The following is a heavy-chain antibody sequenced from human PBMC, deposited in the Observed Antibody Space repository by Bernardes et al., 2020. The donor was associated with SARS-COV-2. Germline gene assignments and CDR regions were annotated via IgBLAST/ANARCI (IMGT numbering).Heavy chain of an antibody. D-gene: IGHD3-9*01. V-gene: IGHV1-2*02. CDR2: INPNSGGT. CDR3: ARDVGGTDWRFAFDV. Sequence: ASVKVSCKASGYTFTGYYMHWVRQAPGQGLEWMGWINPNSGGTNYAQKFQGRVTMTRDTSISTAYMELSRLRSDDTAVYYCARDVGGTDWRFAFDVWGPGTMVHVSS. J-gene: IGHJ3*01. CDR1: GYTFTGYY.